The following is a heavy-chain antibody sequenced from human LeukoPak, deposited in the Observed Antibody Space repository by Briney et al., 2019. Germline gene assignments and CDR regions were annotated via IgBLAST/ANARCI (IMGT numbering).Heavy chain of an antibody. CDR1: GGSISSYY. V-gene: IGHV4-59*08. J-gene: IGHJ6*02. CDR3: ARHDRRQAGYGMDV. Sequence: SETLSLTCTVSGGSISSYYWSWIRQPPGKGLEWIGYIYYIGSTNYNPSLKSRVTISVDTSKNQFSLKLSSVTAADTAVYYCARHDRRQAGYGMDVWGQGTTVTVPS. D-gene: IGHD3-10*01. CDR2: IYYIGST.